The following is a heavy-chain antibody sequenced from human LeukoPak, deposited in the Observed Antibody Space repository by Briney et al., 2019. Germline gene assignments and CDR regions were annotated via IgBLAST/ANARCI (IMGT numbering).Heavy chain of an antibody. D-gene: IGHD3-10*01. J-gene: IGHJ6*03. V-gene: IGHV3-20*04. Sequence: AGGSLRLSCAASGFTFDDYGMSWVRQAPGKGLEWVSGINWNGGSTGYADSVKGRFTISRDNAKNSLYLQMNSLRAEDTALYYCARDRVTMVRGLEGLDYYYYMDVWGKGTTVTVSS. CDR3: ARDRVTMVRGLEGLDYYYYMDV. CDR2: INWNGGST. CDR1: GFTFDDYG.